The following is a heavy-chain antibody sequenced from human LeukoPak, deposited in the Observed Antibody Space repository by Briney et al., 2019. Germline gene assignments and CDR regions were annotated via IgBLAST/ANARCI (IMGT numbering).Heavy chain of an antibody. Sequence: ASVKVSCKASGYTFSSYGVSWVRQAPGQGLEWMGWISAYDGNTNYAQKLQGRVTMPTDTSTSTAYMELRSLRSDDTAVYYCARDRGKYFGLDAFDIWGQGTMVTVSS. D-gene: IGHD1-26*01. CDR3: ARDRGKYFGLDAFDI. CDR1: GYTFSSYG. J-gene: IGHJ3*02. V-gene: IGHV1-18*01. CDR2: ISAYDGNT.